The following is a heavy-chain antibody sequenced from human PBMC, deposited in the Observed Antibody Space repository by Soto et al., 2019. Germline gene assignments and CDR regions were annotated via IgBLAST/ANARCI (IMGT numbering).Heavy chain of an antibody. CDR2: IRSKANSYAT. CDR3: TRQSFASGQYYFDY. Sequence: GGSLRLSCAASGFTFSGSAMHWVRQASGKGLEWVGRIRSKANSYATAYAASVKGRFTISRDDSKNTAYLQMNSLKTDDTAVYYCTRQSFASGQYYFDYWGQGTLVTVSS. CDR1: GFTFSGSA. J-gene: IGHJ4*02. D-gene: IGHD3-10*01. V-gene: IGHV3-73*01.